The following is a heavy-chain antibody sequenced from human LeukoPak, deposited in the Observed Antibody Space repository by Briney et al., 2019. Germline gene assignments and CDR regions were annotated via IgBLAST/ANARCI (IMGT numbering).Heavy chain of an antibody. D-gene: IGHD3-22*01. Sequence: SETLSLTCTVSGGSISSSSYYWGWIRQPPGKGLEWIGSIYYSGSTYYNPSLKSRVTISVDTSKNQFSLKLSSVTAADTAVYYCAMGGYFVVPFDYWGQGTLVTVSS. CDR3: AMGGYFVVPFDY. CDR2: IYYSGST. V-gene: IGHV4-39*01. CDR1: GGSISSSSYY. J-gene: IGHJ4*02.